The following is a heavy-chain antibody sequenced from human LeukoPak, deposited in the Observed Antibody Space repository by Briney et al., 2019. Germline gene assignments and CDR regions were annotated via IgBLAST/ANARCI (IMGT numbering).Heavy chain of an antibody. Sequence: SETLSLTCTVSGASMSDYYWSWIRQPPGKGLEWIGYIYYTGSNNYNPSLKSRVTMSVDTSKNQISLKLSSVTAADSAVYYCVRRVRYFGQNDYWGQGTLVTVSS. CDR3: VRRVRYFGQNDY. D-gene: IGHD3-9*01. CDR2: IYYTGSN. CDR1: GASMSDYY. V-gene: IGHV4-59*08. J-gene: IGHJ4*02.